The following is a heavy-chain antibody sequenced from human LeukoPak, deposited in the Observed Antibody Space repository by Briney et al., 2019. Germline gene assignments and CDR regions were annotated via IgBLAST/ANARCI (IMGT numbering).Heavy chain of an antibody. CDR2: ISGSSGST. V-gene: IGHV3-23*01. CDR1: GFTFSSYA. Sequence: GGSLRLSCAASGFTFSSYAMSWVRQAPGKGLEWVSAISGSSGSTYYADSVKGRFTISRDNSKNTLYLQMNSLRAEDTAVYYCAKLPAALYYYYYMDVWGKGTTVTVSS. CDR3: AKLPAALYYYYYMDV. J-gene: IGHJ6*03. D-gene: IGHD2-2*01.